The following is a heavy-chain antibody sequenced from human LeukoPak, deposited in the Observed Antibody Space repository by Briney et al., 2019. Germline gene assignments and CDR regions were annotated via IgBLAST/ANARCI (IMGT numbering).Heavy chain of an antibody. CDR1: GFTFSSYW. CDR3: ARDSSGWYSGYYYGMDV. CDR2: IKQDGSEK. Sequence: GGSLRLSCAASGFTFSSYWMSWVRQAPGKGLEWVANIKQDGSEKYYVDSVKGRFTISRDNAKNSLYLQMNSLRAEDTAVYYCARDSSGWYSGYYYGMDVWGQGTTVTVSS. D-gene: IGHD6-19*01. V-gene: IGHV3-7*03. J-gene: IGHJ6*02.